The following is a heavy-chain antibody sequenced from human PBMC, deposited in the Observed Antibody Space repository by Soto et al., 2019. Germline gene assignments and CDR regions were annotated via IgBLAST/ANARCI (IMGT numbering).Heavy chain of an antibody. CDR3: ARETYYDILTGYIFDY. V-gene: IGHV1-69*04. D-gene: IGHD3-9*01. CDR1: GGTFSSYT. CDR2: VIPILGIA. Sequence: SVKVSXKASGGTFSSYTISWVRQAPGQGLEWMGRVIPILGIANYAQKFQGRVTITADKSTSTAYMELSSLRSEDTAVYYCARETYYDILTGYIFDYWGQGTLVTVSS. J-gene: IGHJ4*02.